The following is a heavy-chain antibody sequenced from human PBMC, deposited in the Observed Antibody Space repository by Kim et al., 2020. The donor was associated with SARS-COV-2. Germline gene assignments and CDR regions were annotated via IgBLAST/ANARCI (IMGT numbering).Heavy chain of an antibody. J-gene: IGHJ5*02. CDR3: ARSKEASRWTLPDR. V-gene: IGHV4-38-2*02. Sequence: SETLSLTCTVSGYSIRGGYYWGWIRQSPGKGLEWIGSFYYGGNTYYNPSLRSRVTISADTSTNKFSLKLSSVTAADTAVYYCARSKEASRWTLPDRWGQGSLVTISS. D-gene: IGHD2-2*01. CDR2: FYYGGNT. CDR1: GYSIRGGYY.